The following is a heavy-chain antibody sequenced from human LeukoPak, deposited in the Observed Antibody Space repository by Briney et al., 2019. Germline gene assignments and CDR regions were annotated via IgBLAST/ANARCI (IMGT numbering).Heavy chain of an antibody. CDR3: AWRLAVAGILDY. Sequence: ASVKVSCKASGYTFTSYGISWVRQAPGQGLEWMGWISAYNGNTNYAQKLQGRVTMTTDTPTSTAYMELRSLRSDDTAVYYCAWRLAVAGILDYWGQGTLVTVSS. D-gene: IGHD6-19*01. V-gene: IGHV1-18*04. J-gene: IGHJ4*02. CDR1: GYTFTSYG. CDR2: ISAYNGNT.